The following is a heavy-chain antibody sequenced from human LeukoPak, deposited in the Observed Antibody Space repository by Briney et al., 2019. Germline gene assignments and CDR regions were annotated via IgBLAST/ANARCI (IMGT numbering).Heavy chain of an antibody. V-gene: IGHV4-38-2*01. J-gene: IGHJ5*02. Sequence: SETLSLTCAVSGYSISSGYYWGWIRLPPGKGLEWIGSIYHSGSTYYNPSLKSRVTISVDTSKNQFSLKLSSVTAADTAVYYCARHFGLNWFDPWGQGTLVTVSS. CDR3: ARHFGLNWFDP. CDR2: IYHSGST. CDR1: GYSISSGYY. D-gene: IGHD3/OR15-3a*01.